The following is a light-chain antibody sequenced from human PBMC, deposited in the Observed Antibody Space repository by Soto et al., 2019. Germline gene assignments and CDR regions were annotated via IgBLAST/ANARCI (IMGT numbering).Light chain of an antibody. CDR3: QQYNSYCT. Sequence: DIQMTQSPSTLSASVGDRVTITCRASQSISTWLAWYQQKPGKAPKLLIYKASSLESGVPLRFSGSGSGTEFTLTISSLQPDDFATCYFQQYNSYCTFGQGTKVEIK. CDR2: KAS. CDR1: QSISTW. J-gene: IGKJ1*01. V-gene: IGKV1-5*03.